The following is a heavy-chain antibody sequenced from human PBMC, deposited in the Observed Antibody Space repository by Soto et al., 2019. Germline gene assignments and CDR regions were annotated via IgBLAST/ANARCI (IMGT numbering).Heavy chain of an antibody. V-gene: IGHV3-11*04. CDR2: ISGNGEVI. CDR1: GFTFSDYY. J-gene: IGHJ6*04. CDR3: ARLLYFFWCCYYSRGPLYF. D-gene: IGHD3-3*01. Sequence: PGGSLRLSCAASGFTFSDYYIHWIRRAPGKGLEWISYISGNGEVIQYAASARGRFTISRDNAKNSLYLQMNSLRDEDTAVYYCARLLYFFWCCYYSRGPLYFWGKGSTVPVSS.